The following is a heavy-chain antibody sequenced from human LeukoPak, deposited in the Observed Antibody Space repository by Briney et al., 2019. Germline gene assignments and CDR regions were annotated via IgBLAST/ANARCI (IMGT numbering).Heavy chain of an antibody. CDR3: ASSWSLTTVGFDY. J-gene: IGHJ4*02. D-gene: IGHD1-14*01. CDR2: ISGSGGST. V-gene: IGHV3-23*01. Sequence: GGSLRLSCAASGFTFSSYAMSLVRQAPGKGLEWVSAISGSGGSTYYADSVKGRFTISRDNSKNTLYLQINSLRAEDTAVYYCASSWSLTTVGFDYWGQGTLVTVSS. CDR1: GFTFSSYA.